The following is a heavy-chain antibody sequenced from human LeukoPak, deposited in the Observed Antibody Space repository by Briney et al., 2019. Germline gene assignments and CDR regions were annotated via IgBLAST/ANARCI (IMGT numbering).Heavy chain of an antibody. Sequence: GGSLRLSCAASGFTVSSNYMSWVRQAPGKGLEWVSVIYSGGSTYYADSVKGRFTISRDNSKNTLYLQMNSLRAEDTAVYFCARTAVSDFDYWGQGTLVTVSS. CDR2: IYSGGST. J-gene: IGHJ4*02. CDR3: ARTAVSDFDY. V-gene: IGHV3-53*05. D-gene: IGHD6-19*01. CDR1: GFTVSSNY.